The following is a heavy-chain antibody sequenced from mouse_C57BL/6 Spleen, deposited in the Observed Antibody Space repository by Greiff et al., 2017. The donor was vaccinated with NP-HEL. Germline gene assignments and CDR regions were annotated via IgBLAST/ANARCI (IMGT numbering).Heavy chain of an antibody. J-gene: IGHJ3*01. CDR2: IYPGSGNT. CDR3: ARDGIYYDYGGFAY. V-gene: IGHV1-76*01. CDR1: GYTFTDSF. D-gene: IGHD2-4*01. Sequence: QVQLQQSGAELVRPGASVKLSCKASGYTFTDSFINWVKQRPGQGLEWIARIYPGSGNTYYNEKFKGKATLTAEKSSSTAYMQLSSLTSEDSAVYFCARDGIYYDYGGFAYWGQGTLVTVSA.